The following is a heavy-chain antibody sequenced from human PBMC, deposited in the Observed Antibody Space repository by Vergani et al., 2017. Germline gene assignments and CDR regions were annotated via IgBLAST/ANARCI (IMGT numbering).Heavy chain of an antibody. CDR2: INHSGST. J-gene: IGHJ6*02. V-gene: IGHV4-34*01. CDR1: GGSFSGYY. D-gene: IGHD6-19*01. Sequence: QVQLQQWGAGLLKPSETLSLTCAVYGGSFSGYYWSWIRQPPGKGLEWIGEINHSGSTNYNPALKSRVTISVDTSTNQFSLKLSSVTAADTAVYYCAGGWIRNSSGWNIYCCGMDVWGQGTTVTVSS. CDR3: AGGWIRNSSGWNIYCCGMDV.